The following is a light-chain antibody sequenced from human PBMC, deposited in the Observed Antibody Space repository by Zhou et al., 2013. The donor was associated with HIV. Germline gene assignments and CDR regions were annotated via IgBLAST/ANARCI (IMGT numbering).Light chain of an antibody. CDR3: QQNFYTLGA. CDR1: QTIDNY. Sequence: DIQMTQSPTSLSASVGDRVTITCRPSQTIDNYLNWYQRKPGTAPKLLIYAASNLQSGVPSRFSGSGSGTDFTLTISSLQPEDFATYYCQQNFYTLGAFGLGTRVEI. J-gene: IGKJ1*01. V-gene: IGKV1-39*01. CDR2: AAS.